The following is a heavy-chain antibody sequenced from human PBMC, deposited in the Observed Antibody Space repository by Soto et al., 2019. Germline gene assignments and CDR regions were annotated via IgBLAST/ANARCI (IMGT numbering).Heavy chain of an antibody. CDR1: GFTFSSYS. CDR3: AREGPICGVVITHHDAFDI. Sequence: GGSLRLSCAASGFTFSSYSMNWVRQAPGKGLEWVSSISSSSSYIYYADSVKGRFTISRDNAKNSLYLQMNSLRAEDTAVYYCAREGPICGVVITHHDAFDIWGQGTMVTVSS. V-gene: IGHV3-21*01. J-gene: IGHJ3*02. CDR2: ISSSSSYI. D-gene: IGHD3-3*01.